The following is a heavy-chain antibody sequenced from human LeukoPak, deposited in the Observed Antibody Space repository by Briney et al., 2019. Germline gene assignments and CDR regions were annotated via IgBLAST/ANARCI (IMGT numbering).Heavy chain of an antibody. D-gene: IGHD4-17*01. J-gene: IGHJ6*02. Sequence: QSGGSLRLSCEASGFSVSDTYLTWVRQAPGKGPEWVSVIYSGGTTYYADSVKSRFTISIDDSANTLYLKMKSLRVEDIAMYYCARRPRSTVNVYYYYGLDVWGQGTPVTVSS. V-gene: IGHV3-66*04. CDR3: ARRPRSTVNVYYYYGLDV. CDR1: GFSVSDTY. CDR2: IYSGGTT.